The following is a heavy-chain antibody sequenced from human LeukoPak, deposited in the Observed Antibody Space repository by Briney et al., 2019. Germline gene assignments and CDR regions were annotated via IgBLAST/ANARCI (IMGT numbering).Heavy chain of an antibody. Sequence: GASVKVSCTASGGTFSSYAISWVRQAPGQGLEWMGWINPNSGGTNYAQKFQGRVTMTRDTSISTAYMELSRLRSDDTAVYYCARDPSGSYWNWFDPWGQGTLVIVSS. V-gene: IGHV1-2*02. CDR3: ARDPSGSYWNWFDP. J-gene: IGHJ5*02. D-gene: IGHD1-26*01. CDR2: INPNSGGT. CDR1: GGTFSSYA.